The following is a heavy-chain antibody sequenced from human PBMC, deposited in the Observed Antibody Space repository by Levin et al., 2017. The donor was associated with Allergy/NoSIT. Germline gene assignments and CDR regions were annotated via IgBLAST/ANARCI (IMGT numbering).Heavy chain of an antibody. CDR2: IYSGGDT. J-gene: IGHJ4*02. CDR1: GFTVSSNY. CDR3: ASFYGSGYFDY. Sequence: GESLKISCAASGFTVSSNYMSWVRQAPGKGLEWVSVIYSGGDTYYADSVKGRFTISRDNSKNTLYLQMNSLRAEDTAVYYCASFYGSGYFDYWGQGTLVTVSS. V-gene: IGHV3-53*01. D-gene: IGHD3-10*01.